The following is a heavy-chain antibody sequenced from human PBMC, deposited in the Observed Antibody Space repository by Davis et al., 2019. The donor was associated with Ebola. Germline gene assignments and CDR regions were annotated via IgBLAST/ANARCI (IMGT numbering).Heavy chain of an antibody. CDR3: AKADSPNGWFLGS. V-gene: IGHV3-30*02. Sequence: PGGSLRLSCAASGFTFSNYAIHWVRQAPGKGLEWAALIRSDGSDKYYADSVKDRFSISRDNSSNTVYLQMNSLRPEDTAVYFCAKADSPNGWFLGSWGQGTLVTVSS. CDR2: IRSDGSDK. CDR1: GFTFSNYA. J-gene: IGHJ5*02. D-gene: IGHD6-19*01.